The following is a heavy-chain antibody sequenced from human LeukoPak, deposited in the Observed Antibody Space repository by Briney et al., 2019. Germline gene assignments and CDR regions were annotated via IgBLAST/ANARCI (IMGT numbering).Heavy chain of an antibody. J-gene: IGHJ4*02. V-gene: IGHV3-66*01. CDR3: ARVSQWLPDY. CDR2: IYSGGIT. Sequence: GGSLRLSCAASGFTVSSNYMSWVRQAPGKGLEWVSVIYSGGITDYADSVKDRFTTSRDSSKNTLYLQMNSLRAEDTAVYYCARVSQWLPDYWGQGTLVTVSS. D-gene: IGHD6-19*01. CDR1: GFTVSSNY.